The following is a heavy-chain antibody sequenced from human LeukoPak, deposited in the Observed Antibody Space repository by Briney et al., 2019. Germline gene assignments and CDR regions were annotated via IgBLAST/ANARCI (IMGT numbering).Heavy chain of an antibody. CDR2: ISWNSGSI. D-gene: IGHD2-2*01. V-gene: IGHV3-9*01. Sequence: GGSLRLSCAASGFTFDDYAMHWVRQAPGKGLEWVSGISWNSGSIGYADSVKGRFTISRDNAKNSLYLQMNSLRAEDTALYYCAKLTSPGYQLPHYYYYDMDVWGQGTTVTVSS. J-gene: IGHJ6*02. CDR1: GFTFDDYA. CDR3: AKLTSPGYQLPHYYYYDMDV.